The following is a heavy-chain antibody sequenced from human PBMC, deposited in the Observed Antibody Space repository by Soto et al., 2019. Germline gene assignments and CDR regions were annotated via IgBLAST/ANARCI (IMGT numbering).Heavy chain of an antibody. D-gene: IGHD3-9*01. CDR2: IIPIFGTA. Sequence: AVKVSCKASGGTFSSYAISWVRQAPGQGLEWMGGIIPIFGTANYAQKFQGRVTITADESTSTAYMELSSLRSEDTAVYYCAISYYDILTGDYWGQGTLVTVSS. CDR3: AISYYDILTGDY. CDR1: GGTFSSYA. V-gene: IGHV1-69*13. J-gene: IGHJ4*02.